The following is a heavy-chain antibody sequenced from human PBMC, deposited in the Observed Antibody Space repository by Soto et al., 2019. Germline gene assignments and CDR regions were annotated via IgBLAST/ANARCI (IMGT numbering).Heavy chain of an antibody. CDR2: IKSKTDGGTT. V-gene: IGHV3-15*01. CDR1: GFTFSNAW. Sequence: GGSLRLSCAASGFTFSNAWMSWVRQAPGKGLEWVGRIKSKTDGGTTDYAAPVKGRFTISRDDSKNTLYLQMNSLKTEDTAVYYCTTDPSMSDIVLMVYASWFDPWGQGTLVTVSS. J-gene: IGHJ5*02. D-gene: IGHD2-8*01. CDR3: TTDPSMSDIVLMVYASWFDP.